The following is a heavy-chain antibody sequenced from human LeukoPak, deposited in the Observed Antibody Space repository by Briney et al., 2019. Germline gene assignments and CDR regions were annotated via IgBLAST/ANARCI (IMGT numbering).Heavy chain of an antibody. V-gene: IGHV4-59*01. J-gene: IGHJ3*02. CDR3: ARKAGTTEMDSWQLGDAFDI. D-gene: IGHD1-1*01. CDR1: GGSISSYY. CDR2: IYYSGST. Sequence: SETLSLTCTVSGGSISSYYWSWIRQPPGKGLEWIGYIYYSGSTNYNPSLKSRVTISVDTSKNQFSLKLSSVTAADTVVYYCARKAGTTEMDSWQLGDAFDIWGQGTMVTVSS.